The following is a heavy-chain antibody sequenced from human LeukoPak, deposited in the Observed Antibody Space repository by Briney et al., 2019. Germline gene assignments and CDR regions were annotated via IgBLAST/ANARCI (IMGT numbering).Heavy chain of an antibody. CDR1: GFTFSSYG. D-gene: IGHD3-22*01. V-gene: IGHV3-30*03. CDR3: ARLKHSHDSSGFTADY. CDR2: ISYDGSNK. J-gene: IGHJ4*02. Sequence: PGGSLRLSCAASGFTFSSYGMHWVRQAPGKGLEWVAVISYDGSNKYYADSVKGRFTISRDDSTNTLFLLMNSLRTEDTATYYCARLKHSHDSSGFTADYWGQGTLVTVSS.